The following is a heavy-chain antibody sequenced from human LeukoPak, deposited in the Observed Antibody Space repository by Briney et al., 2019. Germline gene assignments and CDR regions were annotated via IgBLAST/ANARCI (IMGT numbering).Heavy chain of an antibody. CDR3: ARGCMLFFSMDY. CDR2: IIPIFGTA. V-gene: IGHV1-69*13. D-gene: IGHD2-8*01. J-gene: IGHJ4*02. Sequence: GASVKVSCKASGGTFSSYAISWARQAPGQGLEWMGGIIPIFGTANYAQKLQGRVTITADESTSTAYMELSSLRSEDTAVYYCARGCMLFFSMDYWGQGTLVAVSS. CDR1: GGTFSSYA.